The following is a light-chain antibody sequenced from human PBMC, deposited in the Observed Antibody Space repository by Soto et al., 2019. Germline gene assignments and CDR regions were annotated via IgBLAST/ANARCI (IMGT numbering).Light chain of an antibody. CDR1: SSNIGAGYD. CDR3: QSYDSTLSDRYV. V-gene: IGLV1-40*01. CDR2: GNN. J-gene: IGLJ1*01. Sequence: QSALTQPPSVSGAPGQRVIISCTGSSSNIGAGYDVHWYQQRPGTAPKLLIFGNNNRPSGVPDRFSSSMSGTSASLAITGLQAEDEGDYHCQSYDSTLSDRYVFGTGTKVTVL.